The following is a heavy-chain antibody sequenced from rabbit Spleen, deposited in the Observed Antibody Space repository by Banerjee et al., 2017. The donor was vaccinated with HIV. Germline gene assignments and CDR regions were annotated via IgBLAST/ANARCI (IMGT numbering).Heavy chain of an antibody. J-gene: IGHJ4*01. V-gene: IGHV1S45*01. D-gene: IGHD7-1*01. CDR2: INSYTGKT. CDR3: ERILTGRTGWEFSL. CDR1: GFSFDSGYV. Sequence: QEQLEESGGDLVKPEGSLTLTCTASGFSFDSGYVMCWVRQAPGKGLEWIACINSYTGKTVYASWTKGPFTISRTASTTETLEVPRETPADPTPRFCERILTGRTGWEFSLWGQGTLVTVS.